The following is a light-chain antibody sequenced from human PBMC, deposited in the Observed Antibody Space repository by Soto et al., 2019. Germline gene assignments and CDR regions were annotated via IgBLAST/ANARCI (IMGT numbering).Light chain of an antibody. CDR3: LQDFTYPWT. CDR2: AAS. J-gene: IGKJ1*01. V-gene: IGKV1-6*01. Sequence: AIQMTQSPSSLSASVGDRVTITCRASQGVRDDLAWYRQRPGKAPELLIFAASTLHGDVPSRFSGSGSGTAFTLTISSLQPEDSATYYCLQDFTYPWTFGQGTKVEI. CDR1: QGVRDD.